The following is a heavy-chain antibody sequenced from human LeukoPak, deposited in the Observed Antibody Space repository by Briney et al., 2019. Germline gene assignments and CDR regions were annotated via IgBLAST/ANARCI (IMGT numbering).Heavy chain of an antibody. CDR2: ISSSNLYI. V-gene: IGHV3-21*01. J-gene: IGHJ4*02. CDR3: ARDGYGSGSLDY. CDR1: GFTFSRHA. D-gene: IGHD3-10*01. Sequence: GGSLRLSCAVSGFTFSRHAMGWVRQAPWKGLEWVSSISSSNLYIYYADSVKGRFTISRDNAKNSVYLQMNSLRAEDTAVYYCARDGYGSGSLDYWGQGTLVTVSS.